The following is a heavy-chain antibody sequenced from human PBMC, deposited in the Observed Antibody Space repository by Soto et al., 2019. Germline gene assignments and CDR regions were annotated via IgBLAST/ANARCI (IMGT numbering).Heavy chain of an antibody. J-gene: IGHJ6*02. CDR1: GGSFSGYY. CDR3: ARRNYYYYGMDV. CDR2: INHSGST. V-gene: IGHV4-34*01. Sequence: SETLSLTCAVYGGSFSGYYWSWIRQPPGKGLEWIGEINHSGSTNYNPSLKSRVTISVDTSKNQFSLKLSSVTAADTAVYYCARRNYYYYGMDVWGQGTTVTVSS.